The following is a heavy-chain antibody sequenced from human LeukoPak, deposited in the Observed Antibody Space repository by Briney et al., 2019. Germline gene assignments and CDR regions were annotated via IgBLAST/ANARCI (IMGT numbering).Heavy chain of an antibody. CDR1: GFTFSSYV. CDR3: AKDGGGPGAQMEYFQH. J-gene: IGHJ1*01. CDR2: ISGSGGST. V-gene: IGHV3-23*01. D-gene: IGHD3-10*01. Sequence: PGGSLRLSCAASGFTFSSYVMSWVRQAPGKGLEWVSAISGSGGSTYYADSVKGRFTISRDNSKNTLYLQMNSLRAEDTAVYYCAKDGGGPGAQMEYFQHWGQGTLVTVSS.